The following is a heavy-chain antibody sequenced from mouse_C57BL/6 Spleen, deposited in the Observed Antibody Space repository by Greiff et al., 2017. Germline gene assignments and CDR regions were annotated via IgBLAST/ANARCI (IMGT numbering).Heavy chain of an antibody. V-gene: IGHV1-50*01. J-gene: IGHJ3*01. CDR3: ARRGLYYGNSGAAY. CDR2: IDPSDSYT. Sequence: QVQLQQPGAELVKPGASVKLSCKASGYTFTSYWMQWVKQRPGQGLEWIGEIDPSDSYTNYNQKFKGKATLTVDTSSSTAYMQLSSLTSEDSAVYYCARRGLYYGNSGAAYWGQGTLVTVSA. CDR1: GYTFTSYW. D-gene: IGHD2-1*01.